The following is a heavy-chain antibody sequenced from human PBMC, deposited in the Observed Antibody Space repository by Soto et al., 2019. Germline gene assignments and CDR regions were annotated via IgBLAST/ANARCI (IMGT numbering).Heavy chain of an antibody. CDR3: ARDGGRHSGGMDY. CDR2: IIPIFGTA. CDR1: GGTFSSYS. V-gene: IGHV1-69*01. Sequence: QVQLVQSGAEVKKPGSSVKVSCKASGGTFSSYSINWVRQAPGHGLEWMGEIIPIFGTANYAQKFQGRVTITADESTSTAYMELSSRRSDYTSVYYCARDGGRHSGGMDYWGQGNLVTVSS. D-gene: IGHD1-26*01. J-gene: IGHJ4*02.